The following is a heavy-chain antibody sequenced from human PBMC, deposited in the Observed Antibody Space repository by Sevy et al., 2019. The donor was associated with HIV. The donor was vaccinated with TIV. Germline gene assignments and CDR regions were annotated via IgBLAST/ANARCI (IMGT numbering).Heavy chain of an antibody. CDR3: ARSNPYYDFWSGYMTSGYFDF. J-gene: IGHJ4*02. D-gene: IGHD3-3*01. Sequence: SESLSLTCIVSGDSISSSSYYWGWIRQPPGNGLEWIASISYSGNTYYNPSLKSRTTMSIDTSKNQFFLTLNSVTAPEAAVYYCARSNPYYDFWSGYMTSGYFDFWGPGTLVTVSS. CDR2: ISYSGNT. V-gene: IGHV4-39*01. CDR1: GDSISSSSYY.